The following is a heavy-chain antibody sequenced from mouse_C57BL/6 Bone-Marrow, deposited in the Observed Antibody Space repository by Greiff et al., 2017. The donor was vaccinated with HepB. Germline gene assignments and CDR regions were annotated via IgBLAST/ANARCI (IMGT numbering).Heavy chain of an antibody. J-gene: IGHJ1*03. CDR1: GYSITSGYY. Sequence: EVKLMESGPGLVKPSQSLSLTCSVTGYSITSGYYWNWIRQFPGNKLEWMGYISYDGSNNYNPSLKNRISITLDTSKNQFFLKLNSVTTEDTATYYCARETEYFDVWGTGTTVTVSS. V-gene: IGHV3-6*01. CDR3: ARETEYFDV. CDR2: ISYDGSN.